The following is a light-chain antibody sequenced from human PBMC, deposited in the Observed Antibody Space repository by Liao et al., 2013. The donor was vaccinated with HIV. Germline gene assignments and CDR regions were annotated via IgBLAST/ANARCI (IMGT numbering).Light chain of an antibody. CDR2: ENI. CDR1: TLGEKS. J-gene: IGLJ2*01. Sequence: SYALTQTPSVSVSPGQTASIACSGHTLGEKSVSWYQQRPGQSPVLVIYENIRRPSGIPERFSGSNSGNTATLTISGTQTVDEADYYCQSWDSATVVFGGGTKLSVL. CDR3: QSWDSATVV. V-gene: IGLV3-1*01.